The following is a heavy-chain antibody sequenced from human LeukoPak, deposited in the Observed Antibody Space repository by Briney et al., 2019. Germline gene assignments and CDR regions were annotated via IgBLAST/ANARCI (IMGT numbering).Heavy chain of an antibody. Sequence: GGSLRHSCAASGFTFSNYAMHWVRQAPGKGLEYVSAISGNGGSTYYANSVKGRLTTSRDNSKNTPYLQMGSLRAEDMAVYYCARRSSDRDYDYWGQGTLVTVSS. V-gene: IGHV3-64*01. CDR1: GFTFSNYA. J-gene: IGHJ4*02. CDR2: ISGNGGST. D-gene: IGHD2-21*02. CDR3: ARRSSDRDYDY.